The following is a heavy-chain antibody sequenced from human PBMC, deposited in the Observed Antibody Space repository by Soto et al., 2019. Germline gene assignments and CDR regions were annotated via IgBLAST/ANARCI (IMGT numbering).Heavy chain of an antibody. J-gene: IGHJ1*01. V-gene: IGHV3-23*01. CDR2: MSGGGGSS. Sequence: EVQLLESGGGLVQPGGSLRLSCAASGFTFSNYAMSWVRQAPGKGLEWVSGMSGGGGSSYYADSVKGRFTISRDNSKNTLYLQMNSLRAEDSAVYCCAHNGGVDRHSVFSYWGHGTLVIVSS. CDR3: AHNGGVDRHSVFSY. CDR1: GFTFSNYA. D-gene: IGHD2-8*01.